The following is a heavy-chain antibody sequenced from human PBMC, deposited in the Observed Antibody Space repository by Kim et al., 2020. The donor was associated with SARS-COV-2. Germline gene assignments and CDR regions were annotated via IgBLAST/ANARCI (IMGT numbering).Heavy chain of an antibody. D-gene: IGHD1-26*01. Sequence: GGSLRLSCSVSGFTFSSYAMSWVRQAPGKGLEWVSAIDSSGRVNYADSVKGRFTISRDNSKNTLYLQMNSLRVEDTAIYYCAKVVGASQGDYWGQGTLV. CDR2: IDSSGRV. CDR1: GFTFSSYA. J-gene: IGHJ4*02. V-gene: IGHV3-23*01. CDR3: AKVVGASQGDY.